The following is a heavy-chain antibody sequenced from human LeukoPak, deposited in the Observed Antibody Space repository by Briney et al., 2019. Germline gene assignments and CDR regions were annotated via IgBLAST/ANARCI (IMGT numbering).Heavy chain of an antibody. CDR3: TRGTTRVLLWFGESFFDY. Sequence: GGSLRLSCTASGFTFGDYAMSWVRQAPGKGLEWVGFIRSKAYGGTTEYAASVKGRFTISRDDSKSIAYPQMNSLKTEDTAVYYCTRGTTRVLLWFGESFFDYWGQGTLVTVSS. J-gene: IGHJ4*02. CDR2: IRSKAYGGTT. D-gene: IGHD3-10*01. V-gene: IGHV3-49*04. CDR1: GFTFGDYA.